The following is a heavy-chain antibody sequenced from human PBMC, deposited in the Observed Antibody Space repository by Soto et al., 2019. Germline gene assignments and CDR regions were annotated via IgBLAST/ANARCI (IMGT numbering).Heavy chain of an antibody. V-gene: IGHV2-5*02. D-gene: IGHD1-1*01. CDR2: IYWDDDK. CDR3: AHVYWVAAGIRYYFDY. Sequence: QITLKESGPPLVKPTQTLTLTCTFSGFSLTTDAVGVGWIRQPPGKALEWLALIYWDDDKRYSPGQKSRLTITKAASRNQVVLTLTNMDPADTATYYCAHVYWVAAGIRYYFDYWGQGTLVTVSS. CDR1: GFSLTTDAVG. J-gene: IGHJ4*02.